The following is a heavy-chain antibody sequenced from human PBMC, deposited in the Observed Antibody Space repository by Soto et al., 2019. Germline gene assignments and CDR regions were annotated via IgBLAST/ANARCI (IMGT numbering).Heavy chain of an antibody. CDR1: GFIFSSYW. CDR2: IKQDGSAM. CDR3: AWITSGWYA. D-gene: IGHD6-19*01. Sequence: DVQLVESGGGLVQPGGSLRLSCVGSGFIFSSYWMNWVRQAPGKGLEWVANIKQDGSAMYYVDSVKGRFTISRDNAKNSLYLQMNSLRVEDTAVYCAAWITSGWYAWGQGTLVTVSS. V-gene: IGHV3-7*05. J-gene: IGHJ5*02.